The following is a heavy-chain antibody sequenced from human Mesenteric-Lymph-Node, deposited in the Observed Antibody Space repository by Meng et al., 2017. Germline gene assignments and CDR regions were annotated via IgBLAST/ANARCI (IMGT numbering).Heavy chain of an antibody. V-gene: IGHV4-38-2*02. CDR2: ISTSGTT. J-gene: IGHJ6*02. CDR1: GYSISSGYY. Sequence: SETLSLTCAVSGYSISSGYYWGWIRQPPGKGLEWIGRISTSGTTKYNPSLKSRVSISVDTSKNQISVKLTSVTAADTAVYYCSRDLENYDILTGYFVYYGMDVWGQGTTVTVSS. CDR3: SRDLENYDILTGYFVYYGMDV. D-gene: IGHD3-9*01.